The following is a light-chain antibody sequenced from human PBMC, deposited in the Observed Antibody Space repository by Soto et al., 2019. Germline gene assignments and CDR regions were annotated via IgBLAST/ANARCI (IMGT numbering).Light chain of an antibody. J-gene: IGKJ1*01. V-gene: IGKV3-15*01. CDR3: HQYNNWPPWT. CDR2: DAS. Sequence: VMSHSPSSLPVSHRERATLSCRASQSVSSTLAWYQQKPGQAPRLLIYDASTRATGIPARFSGSGSGAEFTLTISSLQSEDFAVYYCHQYNNWPPWTFGQGTKVDI. CDR1: QSVSST.